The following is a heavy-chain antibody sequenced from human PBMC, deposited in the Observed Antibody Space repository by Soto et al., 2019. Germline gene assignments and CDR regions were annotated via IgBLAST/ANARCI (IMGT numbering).Heavy chain of an antibody. CDR3: ARDAPDYGDYGYDAFDI. Sequence: PWGSLRLSCAASGFTFSSYWMSWVRQAPGKGLEWVANIKQDGSEKYYVDSVKGRFTISRDNAKNSLYLQMNSLRAEDTAVYYCARDAPDYGDYGYDAFDIWGQGTMVTVSS. CDR1: GFTFSSYW. J-gene: IGHJ3*02. V-gene: IGHV3-7*01. D-gene: IGHD4-17*01. CDR2: IKQDGSEK.